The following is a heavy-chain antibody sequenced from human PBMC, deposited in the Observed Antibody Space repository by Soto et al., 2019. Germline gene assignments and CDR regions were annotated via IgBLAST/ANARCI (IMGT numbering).Heavy chain of an antibody. CDR2: SYSGGST. J-gene: IGHJ4*02. V-gene: IGHV3-66*01. Sequence: EVQLVESGGGLVQPGGSLRLSCADSGFTVSRNYMSWVRKAPGKGLEWVSASYSGGSTYYAESVKGRFTISRDNSKNTLYRQIHSVRAEYSSEYYLANSGWSFDYWGQGTLVTVSS. CDR1: GFTVSRNY. D-gene: IGHD6-19*01. CDR3: ANSGWSFDY.